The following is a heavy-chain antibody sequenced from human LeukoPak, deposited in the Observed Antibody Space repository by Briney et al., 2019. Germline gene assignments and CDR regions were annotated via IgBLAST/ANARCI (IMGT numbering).Heavy chain of an antibody. J-gene: IGHJ4*02. CDR1: GFTFSSYA. V-gene: IGHV3-23*01. Sequence: GGSLRLSCAASGFTFSSYAMSWVRQAPGKGLEWVSAISGSGGSTYYADSVKGRFTISRDNAKNSLYLQMNSLRAEDTAVYYCARDFAAGQYYYDSSGSIGGYWGQGILVTVSS. D-gene: IGHD3-22*01. CDR3: ARDFAAGQYYYDSSGSIGGY. CDR2: ISGSGGST.